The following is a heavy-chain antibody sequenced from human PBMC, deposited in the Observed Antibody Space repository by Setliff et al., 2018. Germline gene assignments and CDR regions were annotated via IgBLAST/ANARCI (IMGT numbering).Heavy chain of an antibody. J-gene: IGHJ4*02. CDR1: GASINSSTFF. CDR2: IYYSGTT. D-gene: IGHD2-21*02. Sequence: SETLSLTCIVSGASINSSTFFWGWIRQPPGKGLEWIGSIYYSGTTYYNPSVRSRVTISVDTSKNQFSLKLTSVTAADTAVYYCARHWDFCGGDCPHNSIDYWGQGTLVTVSS. CDR3: ARHWDFCGGDCPHNSIDY. V-gene: IGHV4-39*01.